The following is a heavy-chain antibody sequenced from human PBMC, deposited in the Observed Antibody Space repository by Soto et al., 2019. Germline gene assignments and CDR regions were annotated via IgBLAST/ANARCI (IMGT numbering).Heavy chain of an antibody. V-gene: IGHV3-9*01. Sequence: EVQLVESGGGLVQPGRSLRLSCAASGFTFDDYAMHWVRQAPGKGLEWVSGISWNSGSIGYADSVKGRFTISRDNAKNSLYLQMNSLRAEDTALYYCAKVINGGIFEYWGHGTLVAVSS. CDR1: GFTFDDYA. CDR3: AKVINGGIFEY. D-gene: IGHD2-15*01. J-gene: IGHJ4*01. CDR2: ISWNSGSI.